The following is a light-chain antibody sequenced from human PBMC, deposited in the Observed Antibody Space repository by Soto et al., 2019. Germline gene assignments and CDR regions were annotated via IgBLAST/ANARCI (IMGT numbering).Light chain of an antibody. CDR2: DAS. CDR3: QQRSDWPST. CDR1: QSVSRY. V-gene: IGKV3-11*01. Sequence: DIVLTQSPATLSLSPGERATLSCRASQSVSRYLAWYQQKPGQAPRLLIYDASNRATGIPARFSGSGSGTYFTLTISSLEPEDFAVYYCQQRSDWPSTFGGGTKVEI. J-gene: IGKJ4*01.